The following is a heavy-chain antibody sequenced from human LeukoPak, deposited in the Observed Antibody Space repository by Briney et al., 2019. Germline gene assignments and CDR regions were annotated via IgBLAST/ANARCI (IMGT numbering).Heavy chain of an antibody. D-gene: IGHD3-10*01. Sequence: GASVKVSCKASGGTFSSYAISWVRQAPGQGLEWMGGIIPIFGTANYAQKFQGRVTITTDESTSTAYMELSSLRSEDTAVYYCARDYGSGSYEAFDIWGQGTMVTVSS. V-gene: IGHV1-69*05. CDR2: IIPIFGTA. J-gene: IGHJ3*02. CDR3: ARDYGSGSYEAFDI. CDR1: GGTFSSYA.